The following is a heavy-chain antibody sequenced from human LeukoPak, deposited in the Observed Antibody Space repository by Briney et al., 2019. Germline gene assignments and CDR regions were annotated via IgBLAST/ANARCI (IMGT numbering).Heavy chain of an antibody. CDR1: GFTFSSYA. D-gene: IGHD3-22*01. V-gene: IGHV3-23*01. J-gene: IGHJ4*02. Sequence: GGSLRLSCAASGFTFSSYAMSWVRQAPGKGLEWVSAISGSGGSTYYADSVKGRFTISRDNSKNTLYLQMNSLRAEDTALYYCAKDLMYYYDSSGSVNDYWGQGTLVTVSS. CDR3: AKDLMYYYDSSGSVNDY. CDR2: ISGSGGST.